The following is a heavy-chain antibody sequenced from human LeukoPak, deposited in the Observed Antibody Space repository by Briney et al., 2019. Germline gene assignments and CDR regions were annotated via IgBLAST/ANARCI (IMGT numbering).Heavy chain of an antibody. V-gene: IGHV1-18*01. J-gene: IGHJ4*02. CDR3: AAGDGGYSGYEMLS. CDR1: GYTFTSYG. CDR2: ISAYNGNT. D-gene: IGHD5-12*01. Sequence: ASVNVSCKASGYTFTSYGISWVRQAPGQGLEWMGWISAYNGNTNYAQKLQGRVTMTTDTSTSTAYMELRSLRSDDTAVYYCAAGDGGYSGYEMLSWGQGTLVTVSS.